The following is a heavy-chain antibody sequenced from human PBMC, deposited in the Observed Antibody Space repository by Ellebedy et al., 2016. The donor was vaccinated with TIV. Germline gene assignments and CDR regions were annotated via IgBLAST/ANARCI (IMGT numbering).Heavy chain of an antibody. D-gene: IGHD3-3*01. CDR2: ISSSSSYI. V-gene: IGHV3-21*01. Sequence: GESLKISCAASGFTFSSYSMNWVRQAPGKGLEWVSSISSSSSYIYYADSVKGRFTISRDNAKNSLYLQMNSLRAEDTAVYYCARDRTIFGVANYYYYGMDVWGQGTTVTVSS. CDR1: GFTFSSYS. CDR3: ARDRTIFGVANYYYYGMDV. J-gene: IGHJ6*02.